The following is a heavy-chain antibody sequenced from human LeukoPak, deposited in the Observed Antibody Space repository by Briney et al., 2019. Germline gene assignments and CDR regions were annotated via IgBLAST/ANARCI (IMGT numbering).Heavy chain of an antibody. D-gene: IGHD6-13*01. CDR1: GFTFSDAW. V-gene: IGHV3-23*01. CDR2: ISSSDTT. J-gene: IGHJ4*02. Sequence: PGGSLRLSCVASGFTFSDAWMSWVRQAPGKGLEWVSSISSSDTTYFADSVKGRFTISRDNSKNTLYLQMNSLRAEDTAVYFCAKARYSSLYYFDYWGQGTLVPVSS. CDR3: AKARYSSLYYFDY.